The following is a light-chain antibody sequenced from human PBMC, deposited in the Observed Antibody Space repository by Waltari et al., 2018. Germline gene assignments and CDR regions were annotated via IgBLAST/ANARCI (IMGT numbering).Light chain of an antibody. J-gene: IGKJ4*01. CDR3: QQRSNWPPSVT. V-gene: IGKV3-11*01. Sequence: EIVLTQSPATLSLSPGERATLSCRASQSVRSYLAWYQQKPGQAPRLLIYDASNRATGIPARFSGSGSGTDFTLTISSLEPEDFAVYYCQQRSNWPPSVTFGGGTKVEIK. CDR2: DAS. CDR1: QSVRSY.